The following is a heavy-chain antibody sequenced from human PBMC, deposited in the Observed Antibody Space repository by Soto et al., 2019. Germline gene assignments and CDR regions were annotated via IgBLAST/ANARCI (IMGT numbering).Heavy chain of an antibody. CDR1: GGSISSGGYY. Sequence: SETLCLTCTVSGGSISSGGYYGSWIRQHPGKGLEWIGYIYYSGSTYYNPSLKSRVTISVDTSKNQFSLKLSSVTAADTAVYYCARVGVVPAAIGDNWFDPWGQGTLVTVSS. J-gene: IGHJ5*02. V-gene: IGHV4-31*03. D-gene: IGHD2-2*01. CDR2: IYYSGST. CDR3: ARVGVVPAAIGDNWFDP.